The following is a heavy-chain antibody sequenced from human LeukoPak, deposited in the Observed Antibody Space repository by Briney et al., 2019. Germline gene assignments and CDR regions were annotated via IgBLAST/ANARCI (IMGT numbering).Heavy chain of an antibody. V-gene: IGHV3-15*01. CDR3: TTDGGVLVRPLFDY. CDR1: GFTFSKAW. CDR2: IKSNDHDGAT. Sequence: GGSLRLSCAASGFTFSKAWMGWVRQAPGKGLEWVGRIKSNDHDGATDYAATVKGRFAVSRDDSKNTLYLQLNSLKTEDTAMYYCTTDGGVLVRPLFDYWGQGTLVTVSS. J-gene: IGHJ4*02. D-gene: IGHD2-8*02.